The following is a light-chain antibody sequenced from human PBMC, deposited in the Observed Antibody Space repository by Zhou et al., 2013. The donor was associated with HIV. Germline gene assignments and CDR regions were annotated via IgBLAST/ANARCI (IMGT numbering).Light chain of an antibody. CDR3: SSYSSSSTLYV. CDR1: SSDVGGYNY. CDR2: DVS. J-gene: IGLJ1*01. Sequence: QSALTQPASVSGSPGQSITISCTGTSSDVGGYNYVSWYQQHPGKAPKLMIYDVSKWPSGVSNRFSGSKSGNTASLTISGLQAEDEADYYCSSYSSSSTLYVFGTGTKVTV. V-gene: IGLV2-14*01.